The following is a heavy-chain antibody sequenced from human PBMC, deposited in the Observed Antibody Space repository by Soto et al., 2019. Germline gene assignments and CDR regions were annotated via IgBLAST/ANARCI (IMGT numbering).Heavy chain of an antibody. CDR1: GFTFSSYA. CDR2: ISGSGGST. D-gene: IGHD3-10*01. Sequence: PGGSLRLSCAASGFTFSSYAMSWVRQAPGKGLEWVSAISGSGGSTYYADSVKGRFTISRDNSKNTLYLQMNSLRAEDTAVYYCAKAYGSGSYGFYGMDVWGQGTTVTVSS. J-gene: IGHJ6*02. CDR3: AKAYGSGSYGFYGMDV. V-gene: IGHV3-23*01.